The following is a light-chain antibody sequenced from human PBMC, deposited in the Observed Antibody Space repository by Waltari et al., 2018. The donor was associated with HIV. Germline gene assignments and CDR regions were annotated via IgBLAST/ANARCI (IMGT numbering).Light chain of an antibody. J-gene: IGKJ1*01. Sequence: DIHMTQSPSSLSASIGDTIHISCRAGQGISNYLAWFQMKPGKAPKSLIYGASRLHNGVPSRFSGSGSGTDFTLTINSLQPEDFATYYCQQYKTYPRTFGHGTKVE. V-gene: IGKV1-16*01. CDR2: GAS. CDR1: QGISNY. CDR3: QQYKTYPRT.